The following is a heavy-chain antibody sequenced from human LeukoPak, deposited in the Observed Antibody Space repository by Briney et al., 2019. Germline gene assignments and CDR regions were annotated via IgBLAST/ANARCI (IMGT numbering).Heavy chain of an antibody. CDR3: ARVRELLWFGELRDAFDI. Sequence: GGSLRLSCAASGFTFSSYAMHWVRQAPGKGLEWVAVISYDGSNKYYADSVKGRFTISRDNSKNTLYLQMNSLRAEDTAVYYCARVRELLWFGELRDAFDIWGQGTMVTVSS. J-gene: IGHJ3*02. CDR1: GFTFSSYA. D-gene: IGHD3-10*01. CDR2: ISYDGSNK. V-gene: IGHV3-30-3*01.